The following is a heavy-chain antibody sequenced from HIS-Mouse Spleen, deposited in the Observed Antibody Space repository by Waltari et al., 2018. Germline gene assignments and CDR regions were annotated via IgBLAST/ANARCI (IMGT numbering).Heavy chain of an antibody. CDR1: GGSISSSSYY. CDR3: AREIPYSSSWYDWYFDL. J-gene: IGHJ2*01. Sequence: QLQLQESGPGLVKPSETLSLTCTVSGGSISSSSYYWGWIRQPPGKGLEWIGSIYYSGVSYDNPCLKGRVTISVETSKNQFSLKLSSVTAADTAVYYCAREIPYSSSWYDWYFDLWGRGTLVTVSS. V-gene: IGHV4-39*07. D-gene: IGHD6-13*01. CDR2: IYYSGVS.